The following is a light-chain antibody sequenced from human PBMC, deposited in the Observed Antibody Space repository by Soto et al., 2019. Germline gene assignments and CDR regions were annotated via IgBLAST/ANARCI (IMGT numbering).Light chain of an antibody. CDR2: GAS. CDR3: QQYGSSIFT. CDR1: QSVSSSY. J-gene: IGKJ3*01. Sequence: EIVLTQSPGTLSLSPGERATLSCRASQSVSSSYLGWYQQKPGQAPRLLIYGASSRATGIPDRFSGSGSGTDFTLTISRLAPEDFAVYYCQQYGSSIFTFGPGTKVDIK. V-gene: IGKV3-20*01.